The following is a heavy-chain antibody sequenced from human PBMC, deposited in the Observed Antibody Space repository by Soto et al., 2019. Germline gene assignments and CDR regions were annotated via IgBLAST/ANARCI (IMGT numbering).Heavy chain of an antibody. CDR1: GGSISSYY. D-gene: IGHD6-13*01. CDR2: IYYSGST. J-gene: IGHJ2*01. Sequence: QVQLQESGPGLVKPSETLSLTCTVSGGSISSYYWSWIRQPPGKGLEWIGYIYYSGSTNYNPSLMSRVTISENTSKDQSPLKLSPVTAADTAVYYCARVMVLNSWYFYLWGRGSLVTVSS. CDR3: ARVMVLNSWYFYL. V-gene: IGHV4-59*01.